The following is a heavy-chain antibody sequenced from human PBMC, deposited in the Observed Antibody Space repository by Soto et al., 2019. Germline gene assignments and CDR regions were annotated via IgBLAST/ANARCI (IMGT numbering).Heavy chain of an antibody. CDR1: GGTFSSYA. D-gene: IGHD3-9*01. CDR2: IIPIFGTA. J-gene: IGHJ3*02. V-gene: IGHV1-69*13. CDR3: ARDRDPVRYFDWLSSRPDALDI. Sequence: SVKVSCKASGGTFSSYAISWVRQAPGQGLEWMGGIIPIFGTANYAQKFQGRVTITADESTSTAYMELSSLRSEDTAVYYCARDRDPVRYFDWLSSRPDALDIWGQGTMVTVSS.